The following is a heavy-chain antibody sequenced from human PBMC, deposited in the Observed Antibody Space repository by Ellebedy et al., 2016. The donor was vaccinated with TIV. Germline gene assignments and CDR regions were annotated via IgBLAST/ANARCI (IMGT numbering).Heavy chain of an antibody. CDR2: ISSKRYGGRP. CDR3: TRNPRKGGDRYPFDF. V-gene: IGHV3-49*04. J-gene: IGHJ4*02. Sequence: PGGSLRLSCAASGFSFSNYNMNWVRQAPGKGLEWVGFISSKRYGGRPEHAASLKGRFTISRDDSRSIAYLQMNSLQSEDTGVYYCTRNPRKGGDRYPFDFWGQGTLVTVSS. CDR1: GFSFSNYN. D-gene: IGHD2-21*02.